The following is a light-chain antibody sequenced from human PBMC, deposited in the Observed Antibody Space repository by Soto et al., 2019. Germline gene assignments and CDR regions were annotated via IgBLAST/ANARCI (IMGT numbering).Light chain of an antibody. J-gene: IGLJ2*01. CDR1: RSSIGAGYD. CDR2: DNN. Sequence: QSVLTPPPSVSRAPGRRVTISCTGSRSSIGAGYDVHWYLQLAGTAPKLLIYDNNNRPSGVPDRFSGSHSGTSASLAITVLQAEDDRDYYCQSYDSNLSVMFFVGGTKGTV. CDR3: QSYDSNLSVMF. V-gene: IGLV1-40*01.